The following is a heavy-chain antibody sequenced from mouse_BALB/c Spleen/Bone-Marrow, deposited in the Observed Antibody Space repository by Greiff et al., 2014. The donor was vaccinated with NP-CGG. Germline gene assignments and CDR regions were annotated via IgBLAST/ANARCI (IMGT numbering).Heavy chain of an antibody. V-gene: IGHV1-31*01. CDR2: INPYNGAT. CDR3: ARGIYYGGYLDY. J-gene: IGHJ2*01. Sequence: VQLQQSGPELVKPGASVKISCKASGYSFTGYYMHWVKQSHVKSLEWIGRINPYNGATSYNQNFKDKASLTVDKSSSTAYMELHSLTSEDSAVYYCARGIYYGGYLDYWGQGTTLTVSS. D-gene: IGHD1-1*01. CDR1: GYSFTGYY.